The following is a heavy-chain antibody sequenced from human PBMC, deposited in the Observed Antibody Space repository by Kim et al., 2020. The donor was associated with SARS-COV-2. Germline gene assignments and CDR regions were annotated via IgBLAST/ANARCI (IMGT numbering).Heavy chain of an antibody. V-gene: IGHV4-59*01. Sequence: NYNPSLKSRVTISVDTSKNQFSLKLSSVTAADTAVYYCTRKEDYFYGMDVWGQGTTVTVSS. J-gene: IGHJ6*02. CDR3: TRKEDYFYGMDV.